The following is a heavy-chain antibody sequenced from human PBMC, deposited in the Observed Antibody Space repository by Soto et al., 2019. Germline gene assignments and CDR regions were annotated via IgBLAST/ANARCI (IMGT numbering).Heavy chain of an antibody. D-gene: IGHD2-21*02. V-gene: IGHV4-39*01. CDR3: ARQRTSVVTQASFDV. CDR2: IYYSGST. CDR1: GDSISSRSYY. Sequence: KASETLSLTCTVTGDSISSRSYYWGWIRQPPGKGLEWIGSIYYSGSTYNNPSLRSRVSMSIDTSKDQFSLKPKSVTAADTALYFCARQRTSVVTQASFDVWGPGSLVTVSS. J-gene: IGHJ4*02.